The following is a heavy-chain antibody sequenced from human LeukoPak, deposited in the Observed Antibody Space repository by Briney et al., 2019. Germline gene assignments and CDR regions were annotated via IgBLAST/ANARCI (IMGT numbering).Heavy chain of an antibody. D-gene: IGHD2-15*01. CDR1: GGSISSYY. J-gene: IGHJ6*02. V-gene: IGHV4-59*01. Sequence: SETLSLTCTVSGGSISSYYWSWIRQPPGKGLEWLGYIYYSGSTNYNPSLKSRVTISVDTSKNQFSLKLSSVTAADTAVYYCARIVVVAATNYGMDVWGQGTTVTVSS. CDR3: ARIVVVAATNYGMDV. CDR2: IYYSGST.